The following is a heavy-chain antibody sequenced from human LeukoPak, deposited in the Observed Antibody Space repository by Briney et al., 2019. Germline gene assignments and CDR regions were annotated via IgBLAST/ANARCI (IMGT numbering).Heavy chain of an antibody. CDR2: IYHNGTP. D-gene: IGHD2-2*02. V-gene: IGHV4-4*02. CDR3: ATAPILRGEGGEHYKYGMDV. Sequence: PSETLSLTCAVSVGSISSGNWWCWVRQSPGKGLEWIGEIYHNGTPNYSPSLKSRVTISADTFKNHFSLKLTSVTAADTAVYYCATAPILRGEGGEHYKYGMDVWGQGTTVIVSS. J-gene: IGHJ6*02. CDR1: VGSISSGNW.